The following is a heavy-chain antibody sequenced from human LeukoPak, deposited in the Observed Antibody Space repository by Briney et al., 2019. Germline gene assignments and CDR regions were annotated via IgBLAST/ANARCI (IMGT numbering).Heavy chain of an antibody. CDR3: ARTWGCSGGSCYDWFDP. CDR1: GYTFTSYD. CDR2: MNPNSGNT. J-gene: IGHJ5*02. Sequence: GASVKVSCKASGYTFTSYDINWVRQATGQGLEWMGWMNPNSGNTGYAQKFQGRVTMTRNTSISTAYMELSSLRSEDTAVYYCARTWGCSGGSCYDWFDPWGQGTLVTVSS. V-gene: IGHV1-8*01. D-gene: IGHD2-15*01.